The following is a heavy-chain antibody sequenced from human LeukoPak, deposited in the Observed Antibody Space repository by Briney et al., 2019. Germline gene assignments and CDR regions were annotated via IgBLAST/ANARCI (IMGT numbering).Heavy chain of an antibody. V-gene: IGHV1-18*01. Sequence: ASVKVSCKASGYTFTSYGISWVRQAPGQGLEWMGWISAYNGNTNYAQKLQGRVTMTTDTSTSTAYMELRSLRSDDTAVYYCARGSKPLAKLRLGELSSYYFDYWGQGTLVTVPS. CDR2: ISAYNGNT. CDR1: GYTFTSYG. J-gene: IGHJ4*02. CDR3: ARGSKPLAKLRLGELSSYYFDY. D-gene: IGHD3-16*02.